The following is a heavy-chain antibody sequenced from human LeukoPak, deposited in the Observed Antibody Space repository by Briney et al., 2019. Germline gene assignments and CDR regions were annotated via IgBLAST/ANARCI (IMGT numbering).Heavy chain of an antibody. D-gene: IGHD3-22*01. Sequence: SETLSLTCTVSGDSINSYYWGWIRQPPGKGLEWIGSIYYSGSTYYNPSLKSRVTISVDTSKNQFSLKLSSVTAADTAVYYCARAPVMIEGDWFDPWGQGTLVTVSS. CDR2: IYYSGST. CDR3: ARAPVMIEGDWFDP. V-gene: IGHV4-39*07. CDR1: GDSINSYY. J-gene: IGHJ5*02.